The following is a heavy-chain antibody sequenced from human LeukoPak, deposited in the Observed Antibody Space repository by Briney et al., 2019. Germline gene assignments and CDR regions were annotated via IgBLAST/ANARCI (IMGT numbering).Heavy chain of an antibody. V-gene: IGHV3-7*01. CDR1: GFTFSSYW. Sequence: GGSLRLSCAAYGFTFSSYWMSWVLQAPGKGLEWVANIKQDGSEKYYVDSVKGRFTISRDNAKNSLYLQMNSLRAEDTAVYYCARDRDVLRFLEWLSYFDYWGQGTLVTVSS. J-gene: IGHJ4*02. CDR3: ARDRDVLRFLEWLSYFDY. CDR2: IKQDGSEK. D-gene: IGHD3-3*01.